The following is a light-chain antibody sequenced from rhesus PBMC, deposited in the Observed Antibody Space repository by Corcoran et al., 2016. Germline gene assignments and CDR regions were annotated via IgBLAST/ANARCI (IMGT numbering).Light chain of an antibody. CDR2: GAS. CDR3: YQQSSGYS. CDR1: QSVSSY. V-gene: IGKV3-10*01. J-gene: IGKJ2*01. Sequence: QVILTQSLATLSLSPGERATLSCRASQSVSSYLAWYQQKPGQAPRLLIFGASSRATGIPDRFSGSGSGTDFTLTIRSLEPEDVGVYHCYQQSSGYSFGQGTKVEIK.